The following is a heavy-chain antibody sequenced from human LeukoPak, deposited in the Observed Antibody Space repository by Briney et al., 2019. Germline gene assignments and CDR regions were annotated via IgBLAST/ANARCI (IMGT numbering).Heavy chain of an antibody. V-gene: IGHV3-7*02. CDR3: ARGPPSD. J-gene: IGHJ4*02. CDR2: IKQDGSEK. Sequence: GGSLRLSCAASGFTFSSNWMSWVRQAPGKGLEWVANIKQDGSEKYYVDSVKGRFTISRDNAKNSLYLQMNSLRAEDTALYYCARGPPSDWGQGTLVTVSS. CDR1: GFTFSSNW.